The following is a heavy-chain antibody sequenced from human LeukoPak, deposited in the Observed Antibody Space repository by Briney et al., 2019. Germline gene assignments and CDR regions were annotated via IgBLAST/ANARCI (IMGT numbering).Heavy chain of an antibody. CDR1: GFTFRDYA. Sequence: GGSLRLSCAVSGFTFRDYAMSWVRQPPGKGLEWVSTIKKGAHTTNYADSVKGRLTISRDDSMNTLFLQMNSLRAEDTAVYYCAREYYGCFDYWGQGALVTVSS. D-gene: IGHD3-10*01. CDR2: IKKGAHTT. J-gene: IGHJ4*02. CDR3: AREYYGCFDY. V-gene: IGHV3-23*01.